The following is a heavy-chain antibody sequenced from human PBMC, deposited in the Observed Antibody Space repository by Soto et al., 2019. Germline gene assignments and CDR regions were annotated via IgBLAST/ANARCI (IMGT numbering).Heavy chain of an antibody. V-gene: IGHV4-31*03. Sequence: QVQLQESGPGLVKPSQTLSLTCTVSGGSISSGGYYWSWIRQHPGKGLEWIGYIYYSGSTYYNPSLKSRVTITVDTAENQFSLKLSSVTAADTAVYYCARGRSYDYVWGSYRTGLDYWGQGTLVTVSS. CDR3: ARGRSYDYVWGSYRTGLDY. D-gene: IGHD3-16*02. CDR2: IYYSGST. J-gene: IGHJ4*02. CDR1: GGSISSGGYY.